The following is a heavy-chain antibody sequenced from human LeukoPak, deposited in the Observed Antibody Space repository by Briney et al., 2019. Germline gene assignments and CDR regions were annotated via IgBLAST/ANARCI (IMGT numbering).Heavy chain of an antibody. Sequence: GGSLRLSCAASGFTFGDYAMHWVRQVPGKGLEWVSGISYNSASIDYADSMKGRFNISRDNARNSLDLQMNSLRAEDTAVYYCARAIGSTGYYYLDAFDIWGQGTMVTVSS. J-gene: IGHJ3*02. CDR2: ISYNSASI. CDR1: GFTFGDYA. D-gene: IGHD3-22*01. CDR3: ARAIGSTGYYYLDAFDI. V-gene: IGHV3-9*01.